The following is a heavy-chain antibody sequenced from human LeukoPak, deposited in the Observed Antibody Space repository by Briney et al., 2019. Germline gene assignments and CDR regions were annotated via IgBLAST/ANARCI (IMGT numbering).Heavy chain of an antibody. CDR1: GYTFTGYY. Sequence: ASVKVSCKASGYTFTGYYMHWVRQAPGQGLEWMGIINPSGGSTSYAQKFQGRVTMTRDTSTSTVYMELSSLRSEDTAVYYCARADYYGSGSSTTLFYWGQGTLVTVSS. D-gene: IGHD3-10*01. V-gene: IGHV1-46*01. CDR3: ARADYYGSGSSTTLFY. CDR2: INPSGGST. J-gene: IGHJ4*02.